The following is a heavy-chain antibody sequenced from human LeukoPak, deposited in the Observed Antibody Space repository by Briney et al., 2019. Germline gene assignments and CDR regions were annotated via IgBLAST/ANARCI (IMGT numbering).Heavy chain of an antibody. D-gene: IGHD3-10*01. CDR1: GYTFTSYD. Sequence: ASVKVSCKASGYTFTSYDINWVRQATGQGLEWMGWMNPNSGNTGYAQKFQGRVTMTRSTSISTAYMELSSLRSEDTAVYYCARAPWFGELSNFDYWGQGTLVTVSS. CDR2: MNPNSGNT. J-gene: IGHJ4*02. CDR3: ARAPWFGELSNFDY. V-gene: IGHV1-8*01.